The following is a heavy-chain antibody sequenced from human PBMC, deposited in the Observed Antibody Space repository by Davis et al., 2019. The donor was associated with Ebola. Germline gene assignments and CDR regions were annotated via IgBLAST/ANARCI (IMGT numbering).Heavy chain of an antibody. V-gene: IGHV1-18*01. CDR2: MNVNNGHT. CDR1: GTTFSANP. D-gene: IGHD4-17*01. CDR3: ARDATTVTTIWFDP. J-gene: IGHJ5*02. Sequence: AALVKVSCKTSGTTFSANPIGWGRQPPGKGLNWIGRMNVNNGHTNYAQNFQGRVTVSTDTSTSIAYMELRSLRSDDTALYYCARDATTVTTIWFDPWGQGTLVTVSS.